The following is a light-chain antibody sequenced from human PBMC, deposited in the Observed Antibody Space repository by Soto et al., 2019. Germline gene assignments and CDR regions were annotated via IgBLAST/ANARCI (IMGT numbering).Light chain of an antibody. Sequence: QSALTQPASVSGSPGQSITISCTGTSSDVGSHNFVSWYQQRPGKAPKLMIFEVTQRPSGVSNRFSASKSGNTASLTISGVQAEDEADYYCCSYAGTTIWVFGGGTKVTVL. CDR3: CSYAGTTIWV. V-gene: IGLV2-23*02. CDR2: EVT. CDR1: SSDVGSHNF. J-gene: IGLJ3*02.